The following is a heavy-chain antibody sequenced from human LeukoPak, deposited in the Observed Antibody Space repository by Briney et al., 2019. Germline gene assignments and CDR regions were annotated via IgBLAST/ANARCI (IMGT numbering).Heavy chain of an antibody. D-gene: IGHD3-10*01. J-gene: IGHJ4*02. Sequence: PGGSLLLSCVVSGITISNYAMSWVRPAPGKGLEWVSGISGGGGGTSYADSEKGRFTISRDNSRNTVYLQMHNLRAEDTAVYFCAKRGIVIRGLLIIGFHKEAYYFDHWGQGILVTVSS. V-gene: IGHV3-23*01. CDR2: ISGGGGGT. CDR1: GITISNYA. CDR3: AKRGIVIRGLLIIGFHKEAYYFDH.